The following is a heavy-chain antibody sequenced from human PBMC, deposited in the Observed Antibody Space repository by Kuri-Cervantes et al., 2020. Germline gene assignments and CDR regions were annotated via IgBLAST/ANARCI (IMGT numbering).Heavy chain of an antibody. Sequence: ASVKVSCKASGYTFTSYCMHWVRQAPGQGLEWMGIINPSGGSTSYAQKFQGRVTMTRDTSISTAYMELSRLRSDDTAVYYCAREPIPETDYRWPNNYYYYMDVWGKGTTVTVSS. CDR3: AREPIPETDYRWPNNYYYYMDV. CDR2: INPSGGST. CDR1: GYTFTSYC. D-gene: IGHD4-11*01. V-gene: IGHV1-46*01. J-gene: IGHJ6*03.